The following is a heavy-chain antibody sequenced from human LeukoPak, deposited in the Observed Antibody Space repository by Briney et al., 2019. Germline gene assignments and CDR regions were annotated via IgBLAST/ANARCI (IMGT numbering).Heavy chain of an antibody. CDR2: IYYSGST. CDR3: ARYYYGSGSYYTTGGNWFDP. CDR1: GGSINSYY. J-gene: IGHJ5*02. V-gene: IGHV4-59*08. D-gene: IGHD3-10*01. Sequence: SETLSLTCTVSGGSINSYYWSWIRQPPGKGLEWIGYIYYSGSTNYNPSLKSRVTISIDTSKNQFSLKLSSVTAADTAVYYCARYYYGSGSYYTTGGNWFDPWGQGTLVTVSS.